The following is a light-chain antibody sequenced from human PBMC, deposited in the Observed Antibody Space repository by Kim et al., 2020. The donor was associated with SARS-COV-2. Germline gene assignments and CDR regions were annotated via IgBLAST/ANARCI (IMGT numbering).Light chain of an antibody. CDR3: QSADSSGSWV. Sequence: SYELTQPPSVSVSPGQTARITCSGDALPNQYAYWYQQKPGQAPVLVIYKDSERPSGITERLSGSSSGTTVTLTISGVQAEDEADYYCQSADSSGSWVFGGGTQLTVL. CDR1: ALPNQY. CDR2: KDS. J-gene: IGLJ3*02. V-gene: IGLV3-25*03.